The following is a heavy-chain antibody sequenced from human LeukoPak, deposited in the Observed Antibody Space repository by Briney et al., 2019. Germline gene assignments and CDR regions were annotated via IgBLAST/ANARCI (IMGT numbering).Heavy chain of an antibody. D-gene: IGHD1-14*01. V-gene: IGHV4-34*01. Sequence: SETLSLTCAVYGGSFSGYYWSWIRQPPGKGLEWVGEINNSGRTNYSPSLKRGGTISVETSKNKFSLKQRTVTASDTAVYYCARGRGGKTLRITPFDYWGQGTHVTVSS. CDR3: ARGRGGKTLRITPFDY. CDR1: GGSFSGYY. J-gene: IGHJ4*02. CDR2: INNSGRT.